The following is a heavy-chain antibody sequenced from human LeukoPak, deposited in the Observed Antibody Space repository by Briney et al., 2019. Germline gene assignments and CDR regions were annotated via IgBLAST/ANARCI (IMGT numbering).Heavy chain of an antibody. J-gene: IGHJ6*03. D-gene: IGHD3-10*01. V-gene: IGHV1-18*01. CDR3: ARDLAFRSGGWHYYYYNYMDV. Sequence: GASVKVSRKASGYTFTSYGISWVRQAPGQGLEWMGWISAYNGNTNYAQKLQGRVTMTTDTSTSTAYMELRSLRSDDTAVYYCARDLAFRSGGWHYYYYNYMDVWGKGTTVTISS. CDR1: GYTFTSYG. CDR2: ISAYNGNT.